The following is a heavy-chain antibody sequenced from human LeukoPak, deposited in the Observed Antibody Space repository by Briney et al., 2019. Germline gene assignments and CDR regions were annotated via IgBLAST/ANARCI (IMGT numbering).Heavy chain of an antibody. CDR2: ISFDGTNK. J-gene: IGHJ4*02. D-gene: IGHD3-22*01. V-gene: IGHV3-30*01. Sequence: PGGSLRLSCAASGFTFSTYPMVWVRHAPGKGLEWVSLISFDGTNKYYADSVKGRFTISRDNSKNTVYLQMNSLRAEDTAIYYCARDRGVYDIAGYYSWGQGTLVTVSS. CDR1: GFTFSTYP. CDR3: ARDRGVYDIAGYYS.